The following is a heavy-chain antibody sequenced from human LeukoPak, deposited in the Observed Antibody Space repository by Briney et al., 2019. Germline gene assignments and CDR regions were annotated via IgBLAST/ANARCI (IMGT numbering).Heavy chain of an antibody. CDR3: ARNILFAFDI. CDR2: ITGDGSST. CDR1: GFTFSSYA. Sequence: GGSLRLSCAASGFTFSSYAMSWVRQAPGKGLVWVSRITGDGSSTTYADSVKGRFTISRDNSKNTLYLQVNSLRAEDTAMYYCARNILFAFDIWGQGTMVTVSS. V-gene: IGHV3-23*01. J-gene: IGHJ3*02.